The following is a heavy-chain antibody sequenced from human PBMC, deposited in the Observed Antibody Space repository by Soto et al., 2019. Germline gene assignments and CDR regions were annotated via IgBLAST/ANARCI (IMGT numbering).Heavy chain of an antibody. CDR3: ARGSYYDSSGYCLGGNRPNYYGMDV. J-gene: IGHJ6*02. CDR2: IIPILGIA. Sequence: ASVKVSCKASGGTFSSYAISWVRQAPGQGLEWMGGIIPILGIANYAQKFQGRVTITADKSTSTAYMELSSLRSEDTAVYYCARGSYYDSSGYCLGGNRPNYYGMDVWGQGTTVTVSS. CDR1: GGTFSSYA. V-gene: IGHV1-69*10. D-gene: IGHD3-22*01.